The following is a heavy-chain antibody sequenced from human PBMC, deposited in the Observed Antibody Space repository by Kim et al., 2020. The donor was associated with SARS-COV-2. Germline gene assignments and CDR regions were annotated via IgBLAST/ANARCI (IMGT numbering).Heavy chain of an antibody. J-gene: IGHJ6*03. CDR2: ISYDGSNK. D-gene: IGHD6-19*01. Sequence: GGSLRLSCAASGFTFSSYGMHWVRQAPGKGLEWVAVISYDGSNKYYADSVKGRFTISRDNSKNTLYLQMNSLRAEDTAVYYCAKVRDSSGWLNYYYYMDVWGKGTTVTVSS. V-gene: IGHV3-30*18. CDR1: GFTFSSYG. CDR3: AKVRDSSGWLNYYYYMDV.